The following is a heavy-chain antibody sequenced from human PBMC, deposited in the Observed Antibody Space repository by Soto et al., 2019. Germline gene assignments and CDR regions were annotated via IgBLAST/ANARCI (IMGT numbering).Heavy chain of an antibody. CDR1: GFSFDTYN. CDR3: ARDHLGIAAGDFDL. D-gene: IGHD6-19*01. V-gene: IGHV3-21*02. Sequence: EDQLVESGGGLVKPRGSLRLSCAASGFSFDTYNMNWVRQAPGQGLEWVSSISSGRPDIFYADSVRGRFTISRDDAKKSLFLQMNSLRADDTAVYYCARDHLGIAAGDFDLWGQGTLVTVSS. CDR2: ISSGRPDI. J-gene: IGHJ4*02.